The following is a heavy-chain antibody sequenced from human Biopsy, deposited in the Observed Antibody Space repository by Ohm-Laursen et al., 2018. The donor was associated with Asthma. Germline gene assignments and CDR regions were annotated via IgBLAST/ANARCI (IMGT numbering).Heavy chain of an antibody. CDR3: AKDVFPGWELRRGPDY. V-gene: IGHV3-30*18. CDR2: ISFDGSNK. J-gene: IGHJ4*02. Sequence: SLRLSCAASGFSFSNYGMHWVRQAPGKGLEWVAVISFDGSNKDFADSVKGRFTISRDNSKNTMYLEMNSLGAEDTAVYYCAKDVFPGWELRRGPDYWGQGTLVTVSS. CDR1: GFSFSNYG. D-gene: IGHD1-26*01.